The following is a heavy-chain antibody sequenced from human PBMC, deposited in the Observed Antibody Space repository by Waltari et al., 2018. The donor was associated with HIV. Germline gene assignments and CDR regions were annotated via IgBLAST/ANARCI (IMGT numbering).Heavy chain of an antibody. D-gene: IGHD5-18*01. CDR2: IYYSGST. J-gene: IGHJ5*02. V-gene: IGHV4-61*01. Sequence: QVQLQESGPGLVKPSETLSLICTVSGDSVSSGSYYCSWILQPPGKRVEWIGHIYYSGSTKYNLSLKSRVTISVDMSKNQFSLKLNSVTAVDTAVYYCARAGVDTTMANWFDPWGQGTLVTVSS. CDR1: GDSVSSGSYY. CDR3: ARAGVDTTMANWFDP.